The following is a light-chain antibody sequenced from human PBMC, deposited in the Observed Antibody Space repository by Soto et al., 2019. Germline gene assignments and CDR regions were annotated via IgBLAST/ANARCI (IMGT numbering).Light chain of an antibody. CDR3: VSDTSSTTYV. CDR2: DVA. V-gene: IGLV2-14*03. CDR1: SSDVGGSNF. Sequence: QSALTQPASVSDSPGQSITISCTGTSSDVGGSNFVSWYQQHPGKPPKLIIYDVANRPSGVSNRFSGSKSGSTASLIISRLQTEDEADYYCVSDTSSTTYVFGTVTKLTVL. J-gene: IGLJ1*01.